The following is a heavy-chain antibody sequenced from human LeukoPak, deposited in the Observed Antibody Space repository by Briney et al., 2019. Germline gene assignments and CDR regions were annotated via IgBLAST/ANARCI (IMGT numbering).Heavy chain of an antibody. Sequence: GGSLRLSCAASGFTVSSNYMSWVRQAPGKGLEWVANIKEDGSDKYYVDSVKGRFTISRDNAKNSLYLQMNSLRAEDTAVYYCARGRFNYDSSGYSSFYHWGQGTLVTVSS. J-gene: IGHJ4*02. CDR3: ARGRFNYDSSGYSSFYH. D-gene: IGHD3-22*01. V-gene: IGHV3-7*01. CDR1: GFTVSSNY. CDR2: IKEDGSDK.